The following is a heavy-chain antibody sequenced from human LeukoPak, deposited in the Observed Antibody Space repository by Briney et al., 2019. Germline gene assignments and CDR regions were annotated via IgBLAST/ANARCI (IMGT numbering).Heavy chain of an antibody. CDR3: ARGEYYDFWSGYYRGYYYYYMRV. Sequence: ASVKVSCKASGYTFTSYGISWVRQAPGQGLEWMGWIRAYNGNTDYAQKLQGRVTMTTDTSTSTAYMELRSLRSDDTAVYYCARGEYYDFWSGYYRGYYYYYMRVWGKGTMVTVSS. V-gene: IGHV1-18*01. D-gene: IGHD3-3*01. CDR1: GYTFTSYG. J-gene: IGHJ6*03. CDR2: IRAYNGNT.